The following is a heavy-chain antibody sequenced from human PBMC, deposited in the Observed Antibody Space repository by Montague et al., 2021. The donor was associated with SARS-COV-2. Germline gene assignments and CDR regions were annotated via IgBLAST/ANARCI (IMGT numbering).Heavy chain of an antibody. V-gene: IGHV4-59*08. CDR2: IYYSGST. J-gene: IGHJ4*02. CDR1: GGSISSYY. Sequence: SETLSLTCTVSGGSISSYYWSWIRQPPGKGLEWIGYIYYSGSTNYNPSLKSRVTISIDTSKNQFSLKLSPVTAADTAVYYCARHAVGYFDWLNEGYFDYWGQGTLVTVSS. CDR3: ARHAVGYFDWLNEGYFDY. D-gene: IGHD3-9*01.